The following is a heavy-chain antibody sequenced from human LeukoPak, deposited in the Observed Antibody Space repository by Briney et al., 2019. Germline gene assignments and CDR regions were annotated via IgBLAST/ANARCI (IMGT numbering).Heavy chain of an antibody. V-gene: IGHV3-53*01. D-gene: IGHD6-13*01. CDR1: GFTVSSNS. CDR3: ARIAAAGTGQWLPNY. J-gene: IGHJ4*02. Sequence: GGSLRLSCTVSGFTVSSNSMSWVRQAPGKGLEWVSFIYTTGNTHNSDSVKGRFTISRDSSKNTLYLQMNSLRAEDTAVYYCARIAAAGTGQWLPNYWGQGTLVTVSS. CDR2: IYTTGNT.